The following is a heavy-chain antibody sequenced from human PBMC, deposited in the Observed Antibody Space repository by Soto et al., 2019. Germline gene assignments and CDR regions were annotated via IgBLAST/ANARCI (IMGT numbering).Heavy chain of an antibody. V-gene: IGHV3-23*01. CDR3: AKGAVALGYFDP. Sequence: GGSLRLSCVASGVTFSTYAMSGVRRAPGKGLGWAAAVSMRGLDANYADFVKGRFTISRDNSKNTLYLQMNSLRAEDTAVYYCAKGAVALGYFDPWGQGT. J-gene: IGHJ5*02. CDR2: VSMRGLDA. CDR1: GVTFSTYA. D-gene: IGHD6-19*01.